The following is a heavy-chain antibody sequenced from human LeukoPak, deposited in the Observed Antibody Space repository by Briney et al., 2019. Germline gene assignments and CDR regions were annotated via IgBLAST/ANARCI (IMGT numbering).Heavy chain of an antibody. J-gene: IGHJ4*02. Sequence: ASVKVSCKASGYTFTIYYMHWVRQAPRQGLEWMGIINTSGGSTSYAQKFQGRVTMTRDTSTSTVYMELSSLRSEDTAVYYCARDGPRIAALGEDFDYWGQGTQVTVSS. CDR3: ARDGPRIAALGEDFDY. D-gene: IGHD6-6*01. CDR2: INTSGGST. V-gene: IGHV1-46*01. CDR1: GYTFTIYY.